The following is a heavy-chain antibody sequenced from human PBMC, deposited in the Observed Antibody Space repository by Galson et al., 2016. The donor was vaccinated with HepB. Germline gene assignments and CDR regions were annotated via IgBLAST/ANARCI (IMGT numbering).Heavy chain of an antibody. D-gene: IGHD1-26*01. Sequence: SVKVSCKASGYTFTSYALHWVRQVPGQRREWMGWINAGNGNTKYSQKSQGRVTITRDTSASTAYMELSSLRSEDTAVYYCARADSGSYYSSVDYWGQGTLVTVSS. J-gene: IGHJ4*02. CDR3: ARADSGSYYSSVDY. CDR2: INAGNGNT. CDR1: GYTFTSYA. V-gene: IGHV1-3*01.